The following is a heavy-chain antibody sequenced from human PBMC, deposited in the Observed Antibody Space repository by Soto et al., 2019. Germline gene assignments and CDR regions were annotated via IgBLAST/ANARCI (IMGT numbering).Heavy chain of an antibody. J-gene: IGHJ6*02. CDR2: ISSSSSYI. V-gene: IGHV3-21*01. Sequence: GGSLRLSCAASGFTFSSYSMNWVRQAPGKGLEWVSSISSSSSYIYYADSVKGRFTISRDNAKNSLYLQMNSLRAEDTAVYYCARDTGSSGREVHGMDVWGQGTPVTVSS. D-gene: IGHD6-25*01. CDR3: ARDTGSSGREVHGMDV. CDR1: GFTFSSYS.